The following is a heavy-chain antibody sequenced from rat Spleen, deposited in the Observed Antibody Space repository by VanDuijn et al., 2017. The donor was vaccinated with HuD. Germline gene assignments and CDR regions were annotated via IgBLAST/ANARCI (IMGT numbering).Heavy chain of an antibody. CDR3: VRQGYLRDWYFDF. J-gene: IGHJ1*01. CDR1: GFIFSDHY. V-gene: IGHV5-25*01. Sequence: EVQLVESDGGLVQPGRSLKLSCAASGFIFSDHYVAWVRQAPTKGLEWVATITNAAGKVYYPDSVKGRFTVSRENAENTVFLQMDSLRSEDTATYYCVRQGYLRDWYFDFWGPGTMVTVSS. D-gene: IGHD2-7*01. CDR2: ITNAAGKV.